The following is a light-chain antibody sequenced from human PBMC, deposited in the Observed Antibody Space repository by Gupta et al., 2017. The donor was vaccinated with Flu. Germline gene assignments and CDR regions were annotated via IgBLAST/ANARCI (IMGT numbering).Light chain of an antibody. CDR1: SSDVGGYNY. Sequence: AGTISCTGTSSDVGGYNYASRYQQHPGNDHKIIMYEGTRRTAGVPDRYSGSKSGNTASLTVVVLQAEDEDDYYCGSDTYSRYVFGSGTKVTVL. CDR2: EGT. J-gene: IGLJ1*01. CDR3: GSDTYSRYV. V-gene: IGLV2-8*01.